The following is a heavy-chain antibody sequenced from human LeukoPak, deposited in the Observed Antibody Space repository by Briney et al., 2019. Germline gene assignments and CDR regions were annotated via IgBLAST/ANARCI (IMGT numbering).Heavy chain of an antibody. CDR3: TTPPFSSSWYEAFDI. CDR2: IKSKTDGGTT. Sequence: PGGSLRLSCAASGFTFSNAWMSWVRQAPGKGLEWVGRIKSKTDGGTTDYAAPVKGRFTISRDDSKNTLYLQMNSLKTEDTAVYYCTTPPFSSSWYEAFDIWGQGTMVTVSS. V-gene: IGHV3-15*01. CDR1: GFTFSNAW. J-gene: IGHJ3*02. D-gene: IGHD6-13*01.